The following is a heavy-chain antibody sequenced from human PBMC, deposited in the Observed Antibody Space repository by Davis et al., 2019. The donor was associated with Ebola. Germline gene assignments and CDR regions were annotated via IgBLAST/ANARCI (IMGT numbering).Heavy chain of an antibody. CDR1: GYTFTTYA. CDR3: ALLPYYYDSSGYPRYYYYGMDV. J-gene: IGHJ6*02. V-gene: IGHV1-3*01. Sequence: ASVKVSCKASGYTFTTYAMHWVRQAPGQRLEWMGWFNAGNGNTKYSQKFQGRVTITRDTSASTAYMELSSLRSEDTAVYYCALLPYYYDSSGYPRYYYYGMDVWGQGTTVTVSS. D-gene: IGHD3-22*01. CDR2: FNAGNGNT.